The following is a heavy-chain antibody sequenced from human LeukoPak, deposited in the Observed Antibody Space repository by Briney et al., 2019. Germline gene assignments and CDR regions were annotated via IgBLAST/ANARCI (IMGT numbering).Heavy chain of an antibody. J-gene: IGHJ5*02. Sequence: PSETLSLTCTVSGGSISSYYWSWIRQPPGKGLEWIGYIYYSGSTNYNPSLKSRVTISVDTSKNQFSLKLSSVTAADTAVYYCARGTMDCSSTSCYKSSWFDPWGQGTLVTVSS. CDR3: ARGTMDCSSTSCYKSSWFDP. CDR1: GGSISSYY. CDR2: IYYSGST. V-gene: IGHV4-59*01. D-gene: IGHD2-2*02.